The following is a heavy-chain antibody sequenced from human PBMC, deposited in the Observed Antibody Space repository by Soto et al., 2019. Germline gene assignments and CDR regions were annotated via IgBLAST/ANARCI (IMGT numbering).Heavy chain of an antibody. Sequence: EVQLVESGGGLVKPGGSLRLSCAASGFTFSNAWMSWVRQAPGKGLEWVGRIKSKTDGGTTDYAAPVKGRFTISRDESKNTLKLQMNSLKTEDTAVYYCTTVVVPAAIQVWGQGTLVTVSS. J-gene: IGHJ4*02. CDR3: TTVVVPAAIQV. CDR1: GFTFSNAW. D-gene: IGHD2-2*01. V-gene: IGHV3-15*01. CDR2: IKSKTDGGTT.